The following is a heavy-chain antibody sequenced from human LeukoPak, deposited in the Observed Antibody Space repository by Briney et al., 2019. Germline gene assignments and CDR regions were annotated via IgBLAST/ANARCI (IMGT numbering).Heavy chain of an antibody. D-gene: IGHD4-17*01. J-gene: IGHJ4*02. CDR1: GYSFTSYW. Sequence: PGESLKISCKGSGYSFTSYWIGWVRQMPGKGLEWMGIIYPGDSDTRYSPSFQGQVTISADKSISTAYLQWSSLKASDTAMYYCARVYGDYDAFACLDYWGQGTLVTVSS. CDR3: ARVYGDYDAFACLDY. CDR2: IYPGDSDT. V-gene: IGHV5-51*01.